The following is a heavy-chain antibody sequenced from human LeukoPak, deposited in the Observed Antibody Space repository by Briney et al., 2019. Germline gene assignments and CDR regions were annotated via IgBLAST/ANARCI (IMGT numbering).Heavy chain of an antibody. CDR2: IYYSWGT. J-gene: IGHJ5*02. V-gene: IGHV4-59*08. CDR3: ARQYGDHEGPSWFDP. D-gene: IGHD4-17*01. CDR1: GGSISSYY. Sequence: SETLALTCTVSGGSISSYYWSWIRQPPGKGLEWIGYIYYSWGTNYNPSLKSRVTISVDTSKNQFSLKLSSVTAADTAVYYCARQYGDHEGPSWFDPWGQGTLVTVSS.